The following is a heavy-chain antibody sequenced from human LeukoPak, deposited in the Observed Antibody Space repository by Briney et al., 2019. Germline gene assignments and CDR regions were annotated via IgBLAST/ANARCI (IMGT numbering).Heavy chain of an antibody. CDR2: IGTASDT. Sequence: GGSLRLSCAASGLNFSSFDMHWVRQPTGQGLEWVSAIGTASDTYYPGSVEGRFTLSRDNAKNSLYLQMNSLTAGDTAVYYCARGPPRGKYYYMDVWGKGTTVTVSS. J-gene: IGHJ6*03. CDR1: GLNFSSFD. V-gene: IGHV3-13*01. D-gene: IGHD1-1*01. CDR3: ARGPPRGKYYYMDV.